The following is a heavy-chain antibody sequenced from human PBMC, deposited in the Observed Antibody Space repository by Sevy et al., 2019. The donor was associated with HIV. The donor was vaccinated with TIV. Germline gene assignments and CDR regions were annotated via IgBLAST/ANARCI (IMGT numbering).Heavy chain of an antibody. V-gene: IGHV3-53*01. CDR2: IYSDGSK. J-gene: IGHJ6*02. D-gene: IGHD1-26*01. Sequence: GGSLRLSCAASGFTVSSNYMSWVRQAPGKGLEWVSVIYSDGSKYYADSVKGRFTISGDNSKNTLYLQMNSLRAEDTAVYYCAREGSGSYFDYYYGMDVWGQRTTVTVSS. CDR1: GFTVSSNY. CDR3: AREGSGSYFDYYYGMDV.